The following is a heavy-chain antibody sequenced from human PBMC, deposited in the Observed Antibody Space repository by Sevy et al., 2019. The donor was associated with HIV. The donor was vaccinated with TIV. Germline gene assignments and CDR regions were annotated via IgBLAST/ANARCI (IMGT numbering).Heavy chain of an antibody. D-gene: IGHD1-26*01. Sequence: GGSLRLSCAASGFTFDDYTMNWVRQAPGKGLQWVSGISWSSGNIAYADSVEGRFTISRDNAKNSLYLQMNSLRVEDTALYYCVKDRSGSYSFDYWGQGTLVTVSS. CDR1: GFTFDDYT. J-gene: IGHJ4*02. V-gene: IGHV3-9*01. CDR3: VKDRSGSYSFDY. CDR2: ISWSSGNI.